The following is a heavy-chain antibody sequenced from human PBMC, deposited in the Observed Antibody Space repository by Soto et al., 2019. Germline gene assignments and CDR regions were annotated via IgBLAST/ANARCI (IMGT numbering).Heavy chain of an antibody. D-gene: IGHD3-16*01. Sequence: QVQLVQSGAEEKKPGASVKVYCKASGYTFTSYAMHWVRQAPGQRLEWMGWINAGNGNTKYSQKVQGRVTITRDTSASTAYMELSSLRSEDTAVYYCARDLTMDVWGQGTTVTVSS. CDR1: GYTFTSYA. CDR3: ARDLTMDV. V-gene: IGHV1-3*05. J-gene: IGHJ6*02. CDR2: INAGNGNT.